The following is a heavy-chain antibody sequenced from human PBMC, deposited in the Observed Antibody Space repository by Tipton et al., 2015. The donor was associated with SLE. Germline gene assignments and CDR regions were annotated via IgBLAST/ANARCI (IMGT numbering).Heavy chain of an antibody. CDR1: GFTFSDQA. V-gene: IGHV3-23*03. D-gene: IGHD1-14*01. J-gene: IGHJ4*02. Sequence: SLRLSCAASGFTFSDQAMGWVRQAPGTGLEWVSTIYSGGISTYCADSVKGRFTIFRDDSRNTVYLQMNSLRVEDTAVYYCANQNRWDLRYWGQGARVTVSS. CDR2: IYSGGIST. CDR3: ANQNRWDLRY.